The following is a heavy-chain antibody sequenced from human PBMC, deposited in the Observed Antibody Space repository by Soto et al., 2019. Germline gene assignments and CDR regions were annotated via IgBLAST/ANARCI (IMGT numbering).Heavy chain of an antibody. CDR1: GGSISSYY. Sequence: KTSETLSLTCTVSGGSISSYYCSWIRQPAGKGLEWIGRIYTSGSTNYNPSLKSRVTMSVDTSKNQFSLKLSSVTAADTAVYYCARDRWLRSPAYYYGMDVWGQGTTVTVSS. J-gene: IGHJ6*02. CDR2: IYTSGST. CDR3: ARDRWLRSPAYYYGMDV. V-gene: IGHV4-4*07. D-gene: IGHD5-12*01.